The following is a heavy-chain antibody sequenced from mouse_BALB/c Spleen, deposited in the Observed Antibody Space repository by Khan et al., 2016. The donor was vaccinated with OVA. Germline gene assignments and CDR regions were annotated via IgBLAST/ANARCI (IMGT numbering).Heavy chain of an antibody. D-gene: IGHD1-2*01. CDR1: GYSITSGYG. CDR2: ISYSGNP. J-gene: IGHJ2*01. V-gene: IGHV3-2*02. CDR3: AKTASIKY. Sequence: EVELVESGPGLVKPSQSLSLTCTVTGYSITSGYGWNWIQQFPGNKLEWMGYISYSGNPNYNPSLKSRISITRDTSNNQFFLQLNSVTTEDTATYYCAKTASIKYWGQGTTLTVSS.